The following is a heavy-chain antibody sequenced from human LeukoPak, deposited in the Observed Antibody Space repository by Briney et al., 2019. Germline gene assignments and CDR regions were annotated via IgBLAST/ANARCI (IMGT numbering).Heavy chain of an antibody. Sequence: QPGRSLRLSCAASGFTFSSYAMHWVRQAPGKGLEWVAVISYDGSNKYYADSVKGRFTISRDNSKNTLYLQMNSLRAEDTAVYYCARLVDYGHYFDYWGQGTLVTVSS. D-gene: IGHD4/OR15-4a*01. J-gene: IGHJ4*02. CDR2: ISYDGSNK. V-gene: IGHV3-30-3*01. CDR3: ARLVDYGHYFDY. CDR1: GFTFSSYA.